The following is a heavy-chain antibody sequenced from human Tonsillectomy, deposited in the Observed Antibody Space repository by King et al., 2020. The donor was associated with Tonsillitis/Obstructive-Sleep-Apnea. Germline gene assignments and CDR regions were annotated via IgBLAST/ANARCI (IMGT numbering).Heavy chain of an antibody. D-gene: IGHD3-22*01. CDR2: IDPIDSYT. CDR3: ARQIGGYYDSSGDY. V-gene: IGHV5-10-1*03. CDR1: GYSFTTYW. J-gene: IGHJ4*02. Sequence: VQLVESGAEVKKPGESLRISCKGSGYSFTTYWISWVRQMPGKGLEWMGRIDPIDSYTNYSPSFQGHVTISADKSISTAYVQWSSLKASDTAMYYCARQIGGYYDSSGDYWGQGTLVTVSS.